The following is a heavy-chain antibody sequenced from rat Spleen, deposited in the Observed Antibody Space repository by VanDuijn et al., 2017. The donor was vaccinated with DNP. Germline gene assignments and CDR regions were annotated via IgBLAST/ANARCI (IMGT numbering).Heavy chain of an antibody. CDR3: ATSPGPNWFAY. J-gene: IGHJ3*01. CDR1: GFTFNNYW. V-gene: IGHV5-31*01. CDR2: ITSSGGST. D-gene: IGHD1-4*01. Sequence: EVQLVESGGDLVQPGRSLKLSCVASGFTFNNYWITWIRQVPGKGLEWVASITSSGGSTYYRDSVKGRFTISRDNADHTLYLQMDSLRSEDTATYYCATSPGPNWFAYWGQGTLVTVSS.